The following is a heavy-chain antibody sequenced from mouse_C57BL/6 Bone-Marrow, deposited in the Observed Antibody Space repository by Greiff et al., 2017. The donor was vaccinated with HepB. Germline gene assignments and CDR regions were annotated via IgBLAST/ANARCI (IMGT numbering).Heavy chain of an antibody. V-gene: IGHV5-9-1*02. CDR3: TREGHWFAY. Sequence: EVKVVESGEGLVKPGGSLKLSCAASGFTFSSYAMSWVRQTPEKRLEWVAYISSGGDYIYYADTVKGRFTISRDNARNTLYLQVSSLKSEDTAMYYCTREGHWFAYWGQGTLVTVSA. CDR1: GFTFSSYA. D-gene: IGHD3-3*01. CDR2: ISSGGDYI. J-gene: IGHJ3*01.